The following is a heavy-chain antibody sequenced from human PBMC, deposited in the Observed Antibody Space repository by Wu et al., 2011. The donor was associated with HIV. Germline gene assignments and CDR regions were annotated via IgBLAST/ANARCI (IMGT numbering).Heavy chain of an antibody. CDR3: ARESPFVA. CDR2: IDPNRGGT. J-gene: IGHJ5*02. D-gene: IGHD3-16*01. V-gene: IGHV1-2*02. CDR1: GYTFTGYY. Sequence: QVQLVQSGAELKKPGASVKVSCKASGYTFTGYYMHWVRQAPGQGLEWMGWIDPNRGGTNYAQKFQGRVTMTRDTSISTAYMELSSLRSDDTAVYYCARESPFVAWGQGILVTVSS.